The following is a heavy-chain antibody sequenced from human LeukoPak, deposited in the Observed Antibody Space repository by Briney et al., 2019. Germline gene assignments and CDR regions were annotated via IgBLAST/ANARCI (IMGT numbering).Heavy chain of an antibody. CDR1: GFIFSNYA. CDR2: ISYDGSNK. CDR3: ATDRGWRTSGYYLYYFEY. V-gene: IGHV3-30*04. J-gene: IGHJ4*02. Sequence: GGSLRLSCAASGFIFSNYAIHWVRQAPGKGLEWVAVISYDGSNKYYADSVKGRFTISRDISKNTLYLQMNSLRAEDTAVYYCATDRGWRTSGYYLYYFEYWGQGTLVTYSS. D-gene: IGHD3-3*01.